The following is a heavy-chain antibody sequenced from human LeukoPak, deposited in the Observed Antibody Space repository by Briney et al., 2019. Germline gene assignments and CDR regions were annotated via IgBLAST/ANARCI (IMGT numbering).Heavy chain of an antibody. CDR1: GGTFSSYA. CDR2: INPSGGST. Sequence: ASVKVSCKASGGTFSSYAISWVRQAPGQGLEWMGIINPSGGSTSYAQKFQGRVTMTRDTSTSTVYMELSSLRSEDTAVYYCAIGNWFDPWGQGTLVTVSS. D-gene: IGHD3-16*01. CDR3: AIGNWFDP. V-gene: IGHV1-46*01. J-gene: IGHJ5*02.